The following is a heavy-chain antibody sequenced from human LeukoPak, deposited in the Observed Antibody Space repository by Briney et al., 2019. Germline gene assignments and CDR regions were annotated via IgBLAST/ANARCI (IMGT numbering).Heavy chain of an antibody. CDR1: GFTFSGYA. Sequence: GGSLRLSCAASGFTFSGYAMSWVRQAPGKGLEWVSAISGSGGSTYYADSVKGRFTISRDNSKNTLYLQMNSLRAEDTAVYYCATTSIAAREYYFDYWGQGTLVTVSS. CDR3: ATTSIAAREYYFDY. CDR2: ISGSGGST. J-gene: IGHJ4*02. D-gene: IGHD6-6*01. V-gene: IGHV3-23*01.